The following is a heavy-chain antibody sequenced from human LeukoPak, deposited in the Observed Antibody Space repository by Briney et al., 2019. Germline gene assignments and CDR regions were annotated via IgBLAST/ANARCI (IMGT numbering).Heavy chain of an antibody. CDR3: ATGDSSGYNWFDP. D-gene: IGHD3-22*01. CDR1: GGTFSSYA. CDR2: IIPIFGTA. Sequence: PQASVKVSCKASGGTFSSYAISWVRQAPGQGLEWMGGIIPIFGTANYAQKFQGRVTITADESTSTAYMELSSLRSEDTAVYYCATGDSSGYNWFDPWGQRTLVTVSS. V-gene: IGHV1-69*13. J-gene: IGHJ5*02.